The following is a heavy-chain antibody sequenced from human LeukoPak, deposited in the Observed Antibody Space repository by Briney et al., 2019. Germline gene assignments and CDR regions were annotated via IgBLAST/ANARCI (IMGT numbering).Heavy chain of an antibody. CDR3: ARTLKYYDILTGYYAGYYYGMDV. CDR2: ISSSSSYI. Sequence: GGSLRLSCAASGFTFSSYSMNWVRQAPGKGLEWVSSISSSSSYIYYADSVKGRFTISRDNAKNSLYLQMNSPRAEDTAVYYCARTLKYYDILTGYYAGYYYGMDVWGKGTTVTVSS. D-gene: IGHD3-9*01. V-gene: IGHV3-21*01. CDR1: GFTFSSYS. J-gene: IGHJ6*04.